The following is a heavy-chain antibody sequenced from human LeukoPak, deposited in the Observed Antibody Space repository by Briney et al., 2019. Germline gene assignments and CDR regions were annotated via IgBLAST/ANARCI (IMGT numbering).Heavy chain of an antibody. CDR3: ARDSGYSSSWCDY. Sequence: ASVKVSCKASGYTFTGYYMHWVRQAPGQGLEWMGWINPNSGGTNYAQKFQGRVTMTRDTSISTAYMELGRLRSDDTAVYYCARDSGYSSSWCDYWGQGTLVTVSS. CDR1: GYTFTGYY. D-gene: IGHD6-13*01. J-gene: IGHJ4*02. V-gene: IGHV1-2*02. CDR2: INPNSGGT.